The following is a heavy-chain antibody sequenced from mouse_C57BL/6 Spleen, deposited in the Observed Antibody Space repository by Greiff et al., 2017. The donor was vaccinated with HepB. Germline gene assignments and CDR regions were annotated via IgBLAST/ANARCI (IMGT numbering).Heavy chain of an antibody. V-gene: IGHV3-6*01. D-gene: IGHD2-4*01. Sequence: EVKLVESGPGLVKPSQSLSLTCSVTGYSITSGYYWNWIRQFPGNKLEWMGYISYDGSNNYNPSLKNRISITRDTSKNQFFLKLNSVTTEDTATYYCARDQDDYDGGWFAYWGQGTLVTVSA. CDR2: ISYDGSN. CDR1: GYSITSGYY. CDR3: ARDQDDYDGGWFAY. J-gene: IGHJ3*01.